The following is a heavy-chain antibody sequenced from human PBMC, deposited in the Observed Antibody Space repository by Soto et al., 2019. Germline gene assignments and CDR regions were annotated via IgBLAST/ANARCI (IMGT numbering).Heavy chain of an antibody. CDR2: IIPILGIA. V-gene: IGHV1-69*04. D-gene: IGHD3-9*01. CDR1: GGTFSSYT. CDR3: ARDPSYYDILTGPRGYFDY. J-gene: IGHJ4*02. Sequence: ASVKVSCKASGGTFSSYTISWVRQAPGQGLEWMGRIIPILGIANYAQKFQGRVTITADKSTSTAYMELSSLRSEDTAVYYCARDPSYYDILTGPRGYFDYWGQGTLVTVSS.